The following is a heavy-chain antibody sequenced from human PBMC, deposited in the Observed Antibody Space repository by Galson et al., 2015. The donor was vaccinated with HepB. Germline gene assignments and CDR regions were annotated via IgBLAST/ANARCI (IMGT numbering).Heavy chain of an antibody. CDR3: ARDRLIIATTAGFDH. V-gene: IGHV3-7*01. CDR1: GLTFSSYW. CDR2: IKQDGSEK. D-gene: IGHD1-7*01. Sequence: PRLSCAASGLTFSSYWMTWVRQAPGKGLEWVANIKQDGSEKKYVDSVKGRFTIFRDNAKNSLYLQMNSLRVEDTAVYYCARDRLIIATTAGFDHWGQGTLVAVSS. J-gene: IGHJ4*02.